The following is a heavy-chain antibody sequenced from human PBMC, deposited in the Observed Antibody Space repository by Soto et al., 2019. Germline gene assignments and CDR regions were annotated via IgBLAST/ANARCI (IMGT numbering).Heavy chain of an antibody. Sequence: EVQLLESGGGLVQPGGSLRLSCAVSGFTFSNYAMSWVRQAPGKGLEWVSVISGSGGSTFYADSVKGRFTISRDNSKKTQHMQMNSLSAEDKAVYYCAKDSGSSGLFDYWGQGTLVAVSS. D-gene: IGHD6-6*01. CDR3: AKDSGSSGLFDY. CDR2: ISGSGGST. J-gene: IGHJ4*02. V-gene: IGHV3-23*01. CDR1: GFTFSNYA.